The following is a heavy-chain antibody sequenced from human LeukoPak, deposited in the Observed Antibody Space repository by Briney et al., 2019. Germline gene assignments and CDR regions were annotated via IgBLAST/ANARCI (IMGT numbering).Heavy chain of an antibody. D-gene: IGHD7-27*01. CDR1: GFTFSSYS. CDR3: AREGMMGMSFDI. CDR2: ISSSSSYI. V-gene: IGHV3-21*01. Sequence: PGGSLRLSCAASGFTFSSYSMNWVRQAPGKGLEGVSSISSSSSYIYYADSVKGRFTISRDNAKNSLYLQMNSLRAEDTAVYYCAREGMMGMSFDIWGQGTMVTVSS. J-gene: IGHJ3*02.